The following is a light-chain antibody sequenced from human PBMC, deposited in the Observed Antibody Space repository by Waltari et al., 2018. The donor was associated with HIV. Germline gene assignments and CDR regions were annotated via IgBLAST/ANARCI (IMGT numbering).Light chain of an antibody. Sequence: DIQLTQSPLFLSASVGDRITITCRASQSVGTSLNWYQQKLGTAPKVLIYDVSSLESGVPSRFSGDGSGTHFTLTISGLQSDDFATYFCQQSSKIPLTFGPGTKVD. CDR1: QSVGTS. CDR2: DVS. J-gene: IGKJ3*01. CDR3: QQSSKIPLT. V-gene: IGKV1-39*01.